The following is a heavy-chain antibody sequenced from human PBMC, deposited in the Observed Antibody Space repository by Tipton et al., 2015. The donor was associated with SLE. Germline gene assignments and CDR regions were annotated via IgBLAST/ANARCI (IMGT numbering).Heavy chain of an antibody. J-gene: IGHJ4*02. Sequence: TLSLTCTVSGGSISNYYWSWIRQSPEKGLEWIGYIYYSGSTNYNPSLKSRVTMSVDTSKNQISLKLSSVTAADTAVYYCARDVAPAAVPLFEYWGQGTLVTVSS. CDR1: GGSISNYY. V-gene: IGHV4-59*01. CDR3: ARDVAPAAVPLFEY. D-gene: IGHD2-2*01. CDR2: IYYSGST.